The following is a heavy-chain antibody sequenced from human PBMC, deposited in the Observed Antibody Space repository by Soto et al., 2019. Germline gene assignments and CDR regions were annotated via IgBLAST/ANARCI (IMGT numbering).Heavy chain of an antibody. J-gene: IGHJ6*02. V-gene: IGHV1-69*08. Sequence: QVQLVQSGAEVKKPGSSVKVSCKASGGTFSSYTISWVRQAPGQGLDCMGRIIPILGRANYAHKFQGRVTITADKSTRTAYMELSRLRSADTAGYYCERVPERLDGSDNYYGMDVWGQGTTVNVSS. CDR2: IIPILGRA. D-gene: IGHD3-10*01. CDR3: ERVPERLDGSDNYYGMDV. CDR1: GGTFSSYT.